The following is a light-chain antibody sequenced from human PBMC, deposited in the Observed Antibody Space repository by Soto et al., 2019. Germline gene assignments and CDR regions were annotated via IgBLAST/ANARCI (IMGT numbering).Light chain of an antibody. CDR3: CSYTTSNTRQIV. Sequence: QSALTQPASVSGSPGQSITISCTGTSSDVGGYNYVSWYQQHPGKAPKFMIYDVSNRPSGVSNRFSGSKSGNTASLTISGLQAEDEAEYYCCSYTTSNTRQIVFGTGTKLT. V-gene: IGLV2-14*01. CDR1: SSDVGGYNY. J-gene: IGLJ1*01. CDR2: DVS.